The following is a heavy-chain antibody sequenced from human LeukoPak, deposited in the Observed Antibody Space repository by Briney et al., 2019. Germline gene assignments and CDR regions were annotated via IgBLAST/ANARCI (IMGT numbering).Heavy chain of an antibody. J-gene: IGHJ4*02. Sequence: PGGSLRLSCAASGFTFSSYAMHWVRQAPGKGLEWVSAISNTGGSTYYADSVKGRFTISRDNSKNTVYLQMNSLRAEDTALYYCARDYESGTYFDYWGQGTLVTVSS. D-gene: IGHD1-26*01. V-gene: IGHV3-23*01. CDR1: GFTFSSYA. CDR3: ARDYESGTYFDY. CDR2: ISNTGGST.